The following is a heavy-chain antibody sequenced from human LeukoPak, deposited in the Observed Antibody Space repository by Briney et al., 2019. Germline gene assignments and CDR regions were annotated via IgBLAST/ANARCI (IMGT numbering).Heavy chain of an antibody. Sequence: GGSLRLSCAASGFSFSTYSMIWVRQAPGKGLEWVSSISSSSDYIYYADSVKGRFTISRDNSKNSLYLQMNSLRTEDTALYYCAKDMGYYYDSSGNDAFDIWGQGTMVTVSS. CDR3: AKDMGYYYDSSGNDAFDI. CDR2: ISSSSDYI. CDR1: GFSFSTYS. V-gene: IGHV3-21*04. D-gene: IGHD3-22*01. J-gene: IGHJ3*02.